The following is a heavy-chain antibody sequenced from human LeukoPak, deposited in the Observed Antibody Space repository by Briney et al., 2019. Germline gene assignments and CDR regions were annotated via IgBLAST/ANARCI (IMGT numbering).Heavy chain of an antibody. D-gene: IGHD2-2*01. J-gene: IGHJ6*02. CDR2: ISYDGSNK. CDR3: ARGVVSPAYYYYYYGMDV. CDR1: GFTFSSYA. V-gene: IGHV3-30-3*01. Sequence: PGGSLRLSCAASGFTFSSYAMHWVRQAPGKGLEWVAVISYDGSNKYYADSVKGRFTISRDNSKNTLYLQMNSLRAEDTAVYYCARGVVSPAYYYYYYGMDVWGQGTTVTVSS.